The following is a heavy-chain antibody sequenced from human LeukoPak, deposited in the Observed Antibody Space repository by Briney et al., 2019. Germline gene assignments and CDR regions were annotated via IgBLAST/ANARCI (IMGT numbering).Heavy chain of an antibody. CDR3: ASTYYDTGGFSPFDY. CDR1: GGSVSSGSYY. Sequence: PSETLSLTCTVSGGSVSSGSYYWSWIRQPPGKGLEWIGYIYYSGSTNYNPSLKSRVTISIDTSKNQFSLKLNSVIAADTAVYYCASTYYDTGGFSPFDYWGQGTLVTVSS. V-gene: IGHV4-61*01. J-gene: IGHJ4*02. D-gene: IGHD3-22*01. CDR2: IYYSGST.